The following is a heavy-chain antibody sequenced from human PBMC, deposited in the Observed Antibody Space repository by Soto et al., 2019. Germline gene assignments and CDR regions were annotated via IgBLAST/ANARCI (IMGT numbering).Heavy chain of an antibody. CDR1: GDMFRNSA. Sequence: ASVKVSCKASGDMFRNSAFTWVRQAPGQGLAWMGVIIPLFRKTDVAQKFQGRVNLTADESTSSLYMEVSSLTSEDTAVYFCARARLSNGDPNIYFFYGLDVWGQGTTVTVSS. D-gene: IGHD3-10*01. J-gene: IGHJ6*02. CDR3: ARARLSNGDPNIYFFYGLDV. V-gene: IGHV1-69*13. CDR2: IIPLFRKT.